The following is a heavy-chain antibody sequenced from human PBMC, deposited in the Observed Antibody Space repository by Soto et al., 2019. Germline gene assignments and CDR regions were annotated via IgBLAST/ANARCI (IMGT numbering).Heavy chain of an antibody. J-gene: IGHJ4*02. CDR2: MYYSGST. CDR1: GGSISNYY. V-gene: IGHV4-59*01. D-gene: IGHD2-15*01. CDR3: ARAGAATLTDY. Sequence: QVQLQESGPGLVKPSETLSLTCTVSGGSISNYYWSWIRQPPGKGLEWFGYMYYSGSTNYNPSLKRRVTISVDRSKNRFSLKLSSVTAADTAVYYCARAGAATLTDYWGQGTLVTVSS.